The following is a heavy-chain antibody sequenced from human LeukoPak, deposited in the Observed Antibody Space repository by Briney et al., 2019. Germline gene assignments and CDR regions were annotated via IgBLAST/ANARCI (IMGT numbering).Heavy chain of an antibody. J-gene: IGHJ4*02. D-gene: IGHD5-18*01. CDR2: IKKDGSEK. CDR3: ARHLSGITGYTYGRGIDY. CDR1: GFTFSSYW. Sequence: GGSLRLSCAASGFTFSSYWMSWVRQAPGRGLEWVANIKKDGSEKYYVDSVKGRFTISRDNAKKSLYLQMNSLRAEDTAVYYCARHLSGITGYTYGRGIDYWGQGTLVSVSS. V-gene: IGHV3-7*01.